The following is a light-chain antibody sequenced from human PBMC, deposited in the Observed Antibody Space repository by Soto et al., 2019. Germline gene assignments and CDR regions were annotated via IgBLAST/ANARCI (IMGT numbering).Light chain of an antibody. CDR2: SNN. CDR3: VAWDDSLNGYVV. J-gene: IGLJ2*01. Sequence: QSVLTQPPSASGTPAQRVTISCSGSSSNIGSNTVNWYQQLPGTAPKLVIYSNNQRPSGVPDRFSGSKSGTSASLAISGLQSEDEADYYCVAWDDSLNGYVVFGGGTKVTVL. CDR1: SSNIGSNT. V-gene: IGLV1-44*01.